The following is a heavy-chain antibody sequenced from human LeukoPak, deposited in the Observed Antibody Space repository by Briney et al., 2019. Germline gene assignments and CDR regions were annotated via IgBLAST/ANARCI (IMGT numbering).Heavy chain of an antibody. CDR2: INPNSGGT. CDR3: ARETYSGYDDNWFDP. CDR1: GYTFTGYY. J-gene: IGHJ5*02. V-gene: IGHV1-2*02. D-gene: IGHD5-12*01. Sequence: GASVKVSCKASGYTFTGYYMHWVRQAPGQGLEWMGWINPNSGGTNYAQKFQGRVTMTRDTSISTAYMELSRLRSDDTAVYYCARETYSGYDDNWFDPWGQGTLVTVSS.